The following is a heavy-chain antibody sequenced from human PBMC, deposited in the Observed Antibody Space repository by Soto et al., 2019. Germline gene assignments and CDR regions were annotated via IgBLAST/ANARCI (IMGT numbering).Heavy chain of an antibody. D-gene: IGHD3-22*01. J-gene: IGHJ4*02. CDR1: GFTFRNYA. Sequence: SLRLSCAASGFTFRNYAMHWVRQVRQAPGQGLEWVSAISGSGGSTYYTDSVKGRFTISRDNSKNTLYLQMNSLRAEDTAVYYCAKGLSYYDSSGTDYWGQGTLVTVSS. CDR2: ISGSGGST. CDR3: AKGLSYYDSSGTDY. V-gene: IGHV3-23*01.